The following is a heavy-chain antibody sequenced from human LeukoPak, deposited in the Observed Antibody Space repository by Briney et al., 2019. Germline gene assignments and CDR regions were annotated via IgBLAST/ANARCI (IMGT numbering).Heavy chain of an antibody. CDR1: GYSFTSYW. CDR2: FYPGDSDT. J-gene: IGHJ3*02. D-gene: IGHD6-19*01. Sequence: GESLKISWKGSGYSFTSYWIGWVRQMPGKGLEWMGIFYPGDSDTRYSPSFQGQVTISADKSISTAYLQWSSLEASDTAMYYCARHIGIAVAEDAFDIWGQGTTVTASS. V-gene: IGHV5-51*01. CDR3: ARHIGIAVAEDAFDI.